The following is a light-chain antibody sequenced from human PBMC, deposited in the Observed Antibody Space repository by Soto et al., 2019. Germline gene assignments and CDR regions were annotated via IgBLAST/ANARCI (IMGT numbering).Light chain of an antibody. V-gene: IGKV2-30*01. CDR2: KVS. J-gene: IGKJ5*01. CDR3: MQGTDVPTIS. CDR1: QSIVYRDGNTY. Sequence: DIVMAECPLSLPIALGQPTSISCRSIQSIVYRDGNTYLSWFHQRTGQSPRRMIYKVSNRDSGVPDRFSGSGSGTDFTLKISRVEAEDVGVYWYMQGTDVPTISVDYGTRLEIK.